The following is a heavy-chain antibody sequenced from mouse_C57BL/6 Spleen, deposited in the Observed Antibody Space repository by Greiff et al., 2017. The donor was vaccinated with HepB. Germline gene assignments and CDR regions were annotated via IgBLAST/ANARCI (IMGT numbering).Heavy chain of an antibody. D-gene: IGHD2-5*01. Sequence: EVKLVESGGGLVKPGGSLKLSCAASGFTFSSYAMSWVRQTPEKRLEWVATISDGGSYTYYPDNVKGRFTISRDNAKNNLYLQMSHLKSEDTAMYYCARDSNFYAMDYWGQGTSVTVSS. J-gene: IGHJ4*01. CDR1: GFTFSSYA. CDR3: ARDSNFYAMDY. CDR2: ISDGGSYT. V-gene: IGHV5-4*03.